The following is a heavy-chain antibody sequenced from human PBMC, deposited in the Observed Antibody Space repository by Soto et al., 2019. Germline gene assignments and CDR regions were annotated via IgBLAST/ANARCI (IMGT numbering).Heavy chain of an antibody. D-gene: IGHD2-2*01. CDR3: ARGDRGGSGSPASYCYAGLDV. Sequence: DVQLLESGGHLVQPGGSLRLSCAASGFTFSSYAMRWVRQAPGKGLEWVSSVSAGGDMTYYSDSVKGRFTISRDNSNNALFLQVNGLRIEDTALYYCARGDRGGSGSPASYCYAGLDVWGQGTTVTVS. CDR1: GFTFSSYA. CDR2: VSAGGDMT. V-gene: IGHV3-23*01. J-gene: IGHJ6*02.